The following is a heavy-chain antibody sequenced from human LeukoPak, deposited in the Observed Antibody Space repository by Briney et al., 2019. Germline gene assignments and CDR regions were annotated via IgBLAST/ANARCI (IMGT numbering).Heavy chain of an antibody. V-gene: IGHV3-53*01. CDR2: IYSGGST. D-gene: IGHD4-17*01. J-gene: IGHJ4*02. CDR3: ARGKSDAYGLEDN. CDR1: GFTVGSNY. Sequence: GGSLRLSCAASGFTVGSNYMSWVRQAPGKGLEWVSVIYSGGSTYYADSVRGRFTISRDNAKNTLYLQMNSLRAEDTAVYFCARGKSDAYGLEDNWGQGTLVIVSS.